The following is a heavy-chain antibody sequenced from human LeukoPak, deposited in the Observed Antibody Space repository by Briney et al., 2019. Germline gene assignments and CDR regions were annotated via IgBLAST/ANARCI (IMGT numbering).Heavy chain of an antibody. CDR3: AAGELLLNYFDY. CDR1: GGSISSYY. V-gene: IGHV4-59*08. CDR2: IYYRGST. Sequence: SETLSLTCIVSGGSISSYYWSWIRQPPGKGLEWIGYIYYRGSTNYNPSLKSRVTISVDTSKNQFSLKLSSVTTADTAVYYCAAGELLLNYFDYWGQGTLVTVSS. D-gene: IGHD1-26*01. J-gene: IGHJ4*02.